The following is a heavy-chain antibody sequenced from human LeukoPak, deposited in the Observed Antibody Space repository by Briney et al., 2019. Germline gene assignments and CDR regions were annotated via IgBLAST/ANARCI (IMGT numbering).Heavy chain of an antibody. Sequence: SVKVSCKASGGTFSSYAISWVRQAPGQGLEWMGGIIPIFGTANYAQKFQGGVTITADKSTSTAYMELSSLRSEDTAVYYCARDDRQYSSGWYRYYFDYWGQGTLVTVSS. V-gene: IGHV1-69*06. CDR3: ARDDRQYSSGWYRYYFDY. CDR1: GGTFSSYA. J-gene: IGHJ4*02. D-gene: IGHD6-19*01. CDR2: IIPIFGTA.